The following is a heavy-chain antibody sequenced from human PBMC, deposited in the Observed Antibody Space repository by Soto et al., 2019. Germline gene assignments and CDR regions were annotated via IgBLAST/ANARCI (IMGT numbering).Heavy chain of an antibody. V-gene: IGHV1-69*12. CDR3: ARENDRLQLGGNYYYILDV. CDR1: GGTFSSSA. J-gene: IGHJ6*02. CDR2: VIPLFRTP. Sequence: QVQLVQSGAEMKEPGSSVKVSCKTSGGTFSSSAISWLRQAPGQGLEWMGGVIPLFRTPVYAQKFQGRVTIAADESTSTAYMELSSLKSEATAVYYCARENDRLQLGGNYYYILDVWGQGTTITVSS. D-gene: IGHD4-4*01.